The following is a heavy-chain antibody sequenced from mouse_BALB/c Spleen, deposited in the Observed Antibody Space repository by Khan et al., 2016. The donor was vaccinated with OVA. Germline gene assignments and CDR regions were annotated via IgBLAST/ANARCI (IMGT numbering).Heavy chain of an antibody. V-gene: IGHV5-6-3*01. CDR3: AIMARTIN. Sequence: ELELVESGGGLVQPGGSLKLSCAASGFTFSSYGMSWVRQTPDKRLELVATINSNGGSTYYPDSVKGRFTISRDNAKNTLYLQMSSLKSEDTAMYYCAIMARTINWGQGTTLTGSS. J-gene: IGHJ2*01. CDR1: GFTFSSYG. CDR2: INSNGGST.